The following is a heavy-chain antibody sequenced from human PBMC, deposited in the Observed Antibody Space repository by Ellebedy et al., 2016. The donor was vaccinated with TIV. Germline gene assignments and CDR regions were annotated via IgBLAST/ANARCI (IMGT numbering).Heavy chain of an antibody. V-gene: IGHV4-34*01. CDR3: AAYYGGRFDY. CDR1: GGSFSGYY. CDR2: IHQSGTI. Sequence: MPSETLSLTCAVYGGSFSGYYWTWIRQSPGKGLEWIAEIHQSGTIYYNPSLKSRVTILIDTSKNQFSLRLSSVTAADTAVYYCAAYYGGRFDYWGQGTLVTVSS. J-gene: IGHJ4*02. D-gene: IGHD4-23*01.